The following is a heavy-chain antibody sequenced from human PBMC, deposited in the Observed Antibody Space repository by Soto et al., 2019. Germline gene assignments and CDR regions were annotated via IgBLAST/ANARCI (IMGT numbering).Heavy chain of an antibody. CDR1: GFNFSSFA. Sequence: PGRSMRLSSAASGFNFSSFAIGWVRQDTRTGLEWVSVIDGSGGDTSFADSVKGRFTISRDNSKKTLYLHMSSPRVEDTARYYCAKEIVAAAYVETSPFAVWGQGTQVTVSS. D-gene: IGHD2-15*01. CDR2: IDGSGGDT. CDR3: AKEIVAAAYVETSPFAV. J-gene: IGHJ4*02. V-gene: IGHV3-23*01.